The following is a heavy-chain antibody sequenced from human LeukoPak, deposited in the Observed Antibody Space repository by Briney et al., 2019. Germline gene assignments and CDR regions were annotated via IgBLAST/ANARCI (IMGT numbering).Heavy chain of an antibody. J-gene: IGHJ6*03. CDR3: AGVPNYYYYYYMDV. CDR2: ISSASNYI. Sequence: GGSLRLSCAASGFKFSDHYIDWVRQAPGKGLEWVSSISSASNYIYYAVSVKGRFTISRDNTKNSLYLQMNSLRAEDTAVYYCAGVPNYYYYYYMDVWGKGTTVTVSS. CDR1: GFKFSDHY. V-gene: IGHV3-21*01.